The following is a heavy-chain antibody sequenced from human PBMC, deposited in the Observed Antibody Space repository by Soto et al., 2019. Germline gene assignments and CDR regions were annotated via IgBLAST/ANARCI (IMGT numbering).Heavy chain of an antibody. CDR1: GFTFSSYA. CDR2: ISGGGGTA. J-gene: IGHJ4*02. Sequence: EVQLSESGGGLVQPGGSLRLSCAASGFTFSSYAMSWVRQAPGKGLEWVSTISGGGGTAYYADSVKGRFTFSRDNSKNTLYLQMNSLRAEDTAEYYCAKTPGPSSSGYSRTYFDYWGQGTLVTVSS. CDR3: AKTPGPSSSGYSRTYFDY. V-gene: IGHV3-23*01. D-gene: IGHD3-22*01.